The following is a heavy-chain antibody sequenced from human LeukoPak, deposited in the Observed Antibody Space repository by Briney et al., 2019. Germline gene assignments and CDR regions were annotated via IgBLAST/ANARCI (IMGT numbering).Heavy chain of an antibody. V-gene: IGHV4-39*07. J-gene: IGHJ6*02. Sequence: SETLSLTCTVSGGSISRSSYYWGWIRQPPGKGLEWIGSIYYSGSTYYNPSLKSRVTISVDTSKNQFSLKLSSVTAADTAVYYCAREEVVVVAAKNDPDRDSTPYYYYYGMDVWGQGTTVTVSS. CDR2: IYYSGST. CDR1: GGSISRSSYY. CDR3: AREEVVVVAAKNDPDRDSTPYYYYYGMDV. D-gene: IGHD2-15*01.